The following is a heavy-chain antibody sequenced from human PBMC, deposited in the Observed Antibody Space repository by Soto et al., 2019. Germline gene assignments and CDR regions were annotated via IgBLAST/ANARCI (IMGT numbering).Heavy chain of an antibody. J-gene: IGHJ4*03. CDR3: PRDTDLAPTVWGY. CDR2: VYHSGST. Sequence: QVQLQESGPGLVKPSQTLSLTCSVSGDSIRGGGHYWNWIRQFPGKGLEWIGYVYHSGSTHYNPSLRGRLTISIDTSKNQFSLRLISVTAADTALYYCPRDTDLAPTVWGYWGHGTQVTVSS. D-gene: IGHD7-27*01. V-gene: IGHV4-31*03. CDR1: GDSIRGGGHY.